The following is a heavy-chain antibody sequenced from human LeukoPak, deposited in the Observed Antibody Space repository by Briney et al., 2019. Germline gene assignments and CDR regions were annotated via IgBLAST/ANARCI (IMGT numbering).Heavy chain of an antibody. CDR1: GFTFSSYA. V-gene: IGHV3-23*01. CDR3: AKEREAYCSGGSCYGSDKLFPADY. D-gene: IGHD2-15*01. J-gene: IGHJ4*02. CDR2: ISGTGGST. Sequence: GGSLRLSCAASGFTFSSYAMTWVRQAPRKGLEWVSSISGTGGSTFYADPVKGRFTISRDNSKNTLYLQMNSLRAEDTAIYYCAKEREAYCSGGSCYGSDKLFPADYWGQGTLVTVSS.